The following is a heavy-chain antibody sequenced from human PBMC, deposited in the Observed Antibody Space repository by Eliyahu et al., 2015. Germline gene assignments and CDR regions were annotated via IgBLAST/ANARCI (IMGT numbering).Heavy chain of an antibody. CDR2: IRSDGSNK. J-gene: IGHJ6*02. CDR3: AKDQAYAXDV. V-gene: IGHV3-30*02. CDR1: GFTFSRYG. Sequence: QVQLVESGGGVVHPGGSLRLSCAASGFTFSRYGIHCVRQAPGKGLEWVAYIRSDGSNKYYADSVKGRFTISRDNSKNTLYLQMNSLRSEDTAVYYCAKDQAYAXDVWGQGTTVTVSS.